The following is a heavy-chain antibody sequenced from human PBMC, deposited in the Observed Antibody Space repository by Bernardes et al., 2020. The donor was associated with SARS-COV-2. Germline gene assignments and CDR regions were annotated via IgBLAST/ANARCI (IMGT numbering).Heavy chain of an antibody. CDR3: ATAPPYCINGLCSNWFDP. J-gene: IGHJ5*02. V-gene: IGHV1-24*01. Sequence: ASVKVSCQVSGYNLTELSMHWVRQAPGKGREWMGGFAPAHGETIYAQKFHGRVTMTEDTSTDTAYMELSSLRSEDTAVYYCATAPPYCINGLCSNWFDPWGQGTLVTVSS. D-gene: IGHD2-8*01. CDR1: GYNLTELS. CDR2: FAPAHGET.